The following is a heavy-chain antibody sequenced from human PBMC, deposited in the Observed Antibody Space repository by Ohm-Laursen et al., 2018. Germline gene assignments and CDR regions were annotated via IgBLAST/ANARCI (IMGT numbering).Heavy chain of an antibody. V-gene: IGHV3-7*01. CDR3: ARGEYYYGSGSYYNPDY. Sequence: SLRLSCAASGFTFSNYWMSWVRQTPGKGLEWVANIKQDGGEKNFADSVKGRFTISRDNAKNSLYLQMNSLRAEDTAVYYCARGEYYYGSGSYYNPDYWGQGTLVTVSS. D-gene: IGHD3-10*01. J-gene: IGHJ4*02. CDR1: GFTFSNYW. CDR2: IKQDGGEK.